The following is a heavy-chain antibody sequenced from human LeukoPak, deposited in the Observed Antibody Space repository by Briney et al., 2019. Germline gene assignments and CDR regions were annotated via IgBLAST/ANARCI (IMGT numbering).Heavy chain of an antibody. CDR1: GFTFSSYG. V-gene: IGHV3-33*01. CDR3: AREFFKDIVVVPAANHGGVDYYYYGMDV. D-gene: IGHD2-2*01. Sequence: GGSLRLSCAASGFTFSSYGMLWVRQAPGKGREWVAVIWYDGSNKYYADSVKGRFTISRDNSKNTLYLQMNSLRAEDTAVYYCAREFFKDIVVVPAANHGGVDYYYYGMDVWGQGTTVTVSS. J-gene: IGHJ6*02. CDR2: IWYDGSNK.